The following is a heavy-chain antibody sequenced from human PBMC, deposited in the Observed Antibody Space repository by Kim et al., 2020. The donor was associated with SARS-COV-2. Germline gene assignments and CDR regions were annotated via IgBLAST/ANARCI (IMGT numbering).Heavy chain of an antibody. V-gene: IGHV3-48*04. D-gene: IGHD1-1*01. CDR3: VRDHNWAFDF. CDR1: GFTFSDYS. J-gene: IGHJ4*02. Sequence: GGSLRLSCVASGFTFSDYSMNWVRQAPGKGLEWVSFINGGGGGPHYADSLRGRFTISRDNAKNSLFLQMNSLRAEDTAVYYCVRDHNWAFDFWGQGHLVT. CDR2: INGGGGGP.